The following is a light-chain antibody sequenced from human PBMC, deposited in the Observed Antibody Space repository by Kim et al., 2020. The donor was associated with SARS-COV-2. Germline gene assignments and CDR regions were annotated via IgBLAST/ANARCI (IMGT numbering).Light chain of an antibody. CDR2: DTT. CDR3: QSFDTGLSAWV. CDR1: FSNIESYG. V-gene: IGLV1-40*01. Sequence: RLTLSCHGTFSNIESYGVHLYQQTSGTVPKLLIYDTTNRPSGVPDRFSASKSDSSASLAISGLQPEDESDYYCQSFDTGLSAWVFGGGTQLTVL. J-gene: IGLJ3*02.